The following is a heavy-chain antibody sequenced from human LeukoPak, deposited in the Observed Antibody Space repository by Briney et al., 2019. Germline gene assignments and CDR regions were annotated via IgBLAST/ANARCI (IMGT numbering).Heavy chain of an antibody. CDR1: GFTFSSYA. V-gene: IGHV3-23*01. J-gene: IGHJ4*02. CDR2: ISGSGGST. CDR3: AKDPHSIVVVPAARVDY. Sequence: GGSPRLSCAASGFTFSSYAMSWVRQAPGKGLEWVSAISGSGGSTYYADSVKGRFTISRDNSKNTLYLQMNSLRAEDTAVYYCAKDPHSIVVVPAARVDYWGQGTLVTVSS. D-gene: IGHD2-2*01.